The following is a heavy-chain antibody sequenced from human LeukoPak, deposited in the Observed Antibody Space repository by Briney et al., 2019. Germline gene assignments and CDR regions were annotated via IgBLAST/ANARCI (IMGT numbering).Heavy chain of an antibody. CDR3: VQQLGKYYFDY. D-gene: IGHD6-13*01. CDR1: GFTFNNYA. V-gene: IGHV3-7*01. J-gene: IGHJ4*02. CDR2: IKQDGSEK. Sequence: PGGSLRLSCAACGFTFNNYAMSWVRQAPGKGLEWVANIKQDGSEKYYVDSVKGRFTISRDNAKNSLYLQMNSLRAEDTAVYYCVQQLGKYYFDYWGQGTLVTVSS.